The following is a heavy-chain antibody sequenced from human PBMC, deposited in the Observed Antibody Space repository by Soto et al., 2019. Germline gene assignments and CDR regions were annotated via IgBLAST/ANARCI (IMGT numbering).Heavy chain of an antibody. CDR3: ARIIGGSYRDAFDI. D-gene: IGHD1-26*01. Sequence: GASVKVSCKASGGTFSSYAISWVRQAPGQGLEWMGGIIPIFGTANYAQKFQGRVTITADESTSTAYMELSSLRSEDTAVYYCARIIGGSYRDAFDIWGQGTMVTVSS. CDR2: IIPIFGTA. J-gene: IGHJ3*02. CDR1: GGTFSSYA. V-gene: IGHV1-69*13.